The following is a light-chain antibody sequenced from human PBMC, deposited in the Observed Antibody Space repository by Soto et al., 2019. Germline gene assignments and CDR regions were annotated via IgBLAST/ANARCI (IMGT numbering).Light chain of an antibody. CDR2: VAS. CDR1: QSVSSN. J-gene: IGKJ4*02. CDR3: QQHNFWPLT. V-gene: IGKV3-15*01. Sequence: ELVMTQSPATLSVSPGARATLWCRASQSVSSNLAWYQQKHGQTPKLLIYVASTRATVIPARFSGSGSGTEFTLTISSLQSEDFAVYYCQQHNFWPLTFGEWTKVEFK.